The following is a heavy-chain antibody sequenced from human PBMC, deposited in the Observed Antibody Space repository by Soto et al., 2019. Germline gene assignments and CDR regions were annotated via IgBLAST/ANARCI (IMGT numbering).Heavy chain of an antibody. CDR1: GFTFSSYG. CDR3: ARSIIAARPEYYFDY. J-gene: IGHJ4*02. CDR2: IWYDGSNK. V-gene: IGHV3-33*01. D-gene: IGHD6-6*01. Sequence: GGSLRLSCAASGFTFSSYGMHWVRQAPGKGLEWVAVIWYDGSNKYYADSVKGRFTISRDNSKNTLYLQMNSLRAEDTAVYYCARSIIAARPEYYFDYWGQGTLVTVSS.